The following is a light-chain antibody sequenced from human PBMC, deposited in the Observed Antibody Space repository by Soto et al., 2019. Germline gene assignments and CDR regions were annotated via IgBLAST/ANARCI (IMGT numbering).Light chain of an antibody. CDR1: KASSSY. CDR3: QQTYITPLT. V-gene: IGKV1-39*01. J-gene: IGKJ5*01. Sequence: DIQMTQSPSSLSASVGDRVTITCRASKASSSYLNWYQQRPGKAPNLLIYDSSIFQRWVPPRFSGSGSGTDFPLTISSLQPEDFATYYCQQTYITPLTFGQGTRLEIK. CDR2: DSS.